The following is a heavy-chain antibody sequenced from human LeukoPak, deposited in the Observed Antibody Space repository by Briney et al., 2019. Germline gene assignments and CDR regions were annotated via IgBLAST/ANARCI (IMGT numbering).Heavy chain of an antibody. J-gene: IGHJ4*02. D-gene: IGHD1-26*01. CDR3: ARDLVGATTDSPHPFDY. Sequence: SETLSLTCAVYGGSFSGYYWSWIRQPPGKGLEWIGEINHSGSTNYNPSLKSRVTISVDTPKNQFSLKLSSVTAADTAVYYCARDLVGATTDSPHPFDYWGQGTLVTVSS. V-gene: IGHV4-34*01. CDR1: GGSFSGYY. CDR2: INHSGST.